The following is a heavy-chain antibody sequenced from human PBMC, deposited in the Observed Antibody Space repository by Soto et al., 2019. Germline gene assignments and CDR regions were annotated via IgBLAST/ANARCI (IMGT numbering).Heavy chain of an antibody. V-gene: IGHV1-69*13. CDR3: ARLCDFGPRRTREAFGI. D-gene: IGHD3-3*01. CDR2: IIPIFGTA. J-gene: IGHJ3*02. CDR1: GGTFSRYA. Sequence: ASVKVSCKASGGTFSRYAISWVRQAPGQGLEWMGGIIPIFGTANYAQKFQGRVTITADESTSTAYMELSSLRSEDTAVYYCARLCDFGPRRTREAFGIWGQGTMVTVSS.